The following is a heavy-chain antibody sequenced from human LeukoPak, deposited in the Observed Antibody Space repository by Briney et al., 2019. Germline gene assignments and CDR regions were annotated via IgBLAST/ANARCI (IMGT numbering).Heavy chain of an antibody. CDR2: LSSSGSTI. D-gene: IGHD6-19*01. J-gene: IGHJ6*03. V-gene: IGHV3-48*03. Sequence: GGSLRLSCAASGLTFNSYEMNWVRQAPGKGLEWVSYLSSSGSTIYYADSVMGRFTISRDNAKNSLYLQMNSLRAEDTAVYHCARGSSGWSYYYYFYMDVWGRGTTVTVSS. CDR1: GLTFNSYE. CDR3: ARGSSGWSYYYYFYMDV.